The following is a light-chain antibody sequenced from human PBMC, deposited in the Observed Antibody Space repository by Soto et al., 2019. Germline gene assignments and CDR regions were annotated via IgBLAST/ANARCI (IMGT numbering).Light chain of an antibody. V-gene: IGKV3-20*01. J-gene: IGKJ1*01. CDR2: GAS. CDR1: QSVSSSY. CDR3: QQYGSSPWT. Sequence: MVLTQAPVTLSLSPGQRATLSCRASQSVSSSYLAWYQQIPGQAPRLLIYGASSRATGIPDRFSGSGSGTDFTLTINRMEPADFAVYYCQQYGSSPWTFGQGTKVDIK.